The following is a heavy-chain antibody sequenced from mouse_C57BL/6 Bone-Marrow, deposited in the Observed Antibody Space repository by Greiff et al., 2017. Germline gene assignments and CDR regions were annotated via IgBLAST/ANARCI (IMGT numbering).Heavy chain of an antibody. Sequence: VQLQQSGPGLVKPSQSLSLTCSVTGYSITSGYYWNWIRQFPGNKLEWMGYISYDGSNNYNPSLKNRISITRDTSKNQFFLKLNSVTTEDTATYYWASLTTVVARYYFDYWGQGTTLTVSS. J-gene: IGHJ2*01. D-gene: IGHD1-1*01. CDR1: GYSITSGYY. V-gene: IGHV3-6*01. CDR3: ASLTTVVARYYFDY. CDR2: ISYDGSN.